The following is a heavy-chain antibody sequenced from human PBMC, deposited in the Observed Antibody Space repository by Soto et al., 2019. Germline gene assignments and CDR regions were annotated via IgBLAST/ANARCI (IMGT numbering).Heavy chain of an antibody. CDR2: NYYNGGT. CDR1: GGSISMYY. V-gene: IGHV4-59*08. Sequence: LETLSLTCTVSGGSISMYYWGWNRQPLGKGLEWIGDNYYNGGTNYNPSLKSRVTISVDTSKNQFSLKLSSVTAADTAVYYCARAGYSNRNYYYYYMDVWGKGTTVTV. J-gene: IGHJ6*03. CDR3: ARAGYSNRNYYYYYMDV. D-gene: IGHD4-4*01.